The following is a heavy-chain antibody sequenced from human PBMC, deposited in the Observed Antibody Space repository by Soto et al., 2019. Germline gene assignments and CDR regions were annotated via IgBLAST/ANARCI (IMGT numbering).Heavy chain of an antibody. V-gene: IGHV1-3*01. D-gene: IGHD5-18*01. Sequence: QVQLVQSGAEVKKPGASVKVSCKASGYTFTSYAMHWVRQAPGQRLEWMGWINAGNGNTKYSQKFQGRVTITRDTSASTAYMELSSLRSEDTAVYDCARATRIQLWLYHDYWGQGTLVTVSS. J-gene: IGHJ4*02. CDR1: GYTFTSYA. CDR3: ARATRIQLWLYHDY. CDR2: INAGNGNT.